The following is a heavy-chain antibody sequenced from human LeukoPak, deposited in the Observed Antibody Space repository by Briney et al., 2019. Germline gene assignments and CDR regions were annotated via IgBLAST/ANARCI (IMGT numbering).Heavy chain of an antibody. D-gene: IGHD6-13*01. V-gene: IGHV3-23*01. CDR2: ISGSGGST. CDR3: AGSLGYSSSWPIYYYYYYMDV. J-gene: IGHJ6*03. CDR1: XXXXSXXA. Sequence: GGSLRLXXXXXXXXXSXXAMSWVRQAPGKGLEWVSAISGSGGSTYYADSVKGRFTISRDNSENTLYLQMNSLRAEDTAVYYCAGSLGYSSSWPIYYYYYYMDVWGKGTTVTVSS.